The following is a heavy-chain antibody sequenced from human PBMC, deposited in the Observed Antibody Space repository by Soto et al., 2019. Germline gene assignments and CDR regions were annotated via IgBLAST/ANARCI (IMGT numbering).Heavy chain of an antibody. J-gene: IGHJ6*02. D-gene: IGHD2-15*01. V-gene: IGHV1-69*06. CDR1: GGTFSSYA. Sequence: QVQLVQSGAEVKKPGSSVKVSCKASGGTFSSYAISWVRQAPGQGLEWMGGIIPIFGTANYAQKFQGRVTITADKSTSTAYLELSSLRSDDTAVYYCARDAGYCSCGSCYPDYYGMDVWGQGTTVTVSS. CDR3: ARDAGYCSCGSCYPDYYGMDV. CDR2: IIPIFGTA.